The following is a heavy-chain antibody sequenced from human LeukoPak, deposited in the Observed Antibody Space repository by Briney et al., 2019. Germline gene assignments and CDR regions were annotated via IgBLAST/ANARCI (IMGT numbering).Heavy chain of an antibody. D-gene: IGHD3-3*01. Sequence: GESLRISCKCSGYSFTSYWISWVRQMPGKGLEWMGRIDHSDSYTNYIPSFPGHVTISAGKPISTAYLQWSSLQASDTDRYYWWSGGGWLPDYWGQGTLVTVSS. V-gene: IGHV5-10-1*01. CDR1: GYSFTSYW. CDR2: IDHSDSYT. CDR3: WSGGGWLPDY. J-gene: IGHJ4*02.